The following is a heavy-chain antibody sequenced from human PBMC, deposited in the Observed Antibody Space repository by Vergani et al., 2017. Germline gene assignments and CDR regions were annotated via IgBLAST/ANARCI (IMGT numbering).Heavy chain of an antibody. CDR2: ISGSGGST. CDR3: ADLYGDDGFSPF. Sequence: EVQLLESGGGLVQPGGSLRLSCAASGFTFSSYAMSWVRQAPGKGLEWVSAISGSGGSTHYADSVKGRFTIARDDSKNTVYLQINSLRAEDTAFYYCADLYGDDGFSPFWGQGTLVTVSS. CDR1: GFTFSSYA. J-gene: IGHJ4*02. D-gene: IGHD2-21*01. V-gene: IGHV3-23*01.